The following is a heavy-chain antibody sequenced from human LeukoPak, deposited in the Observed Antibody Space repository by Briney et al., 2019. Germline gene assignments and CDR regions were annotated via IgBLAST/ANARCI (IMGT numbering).Heavy chain of an antibody. D-gene: IGHD3-10*01. J-gene: IGHJ4*02. Sequence: SETLSLAYTVSGGSISSYYWSWIRQPPGKGLEWIGYIYYSGSTNYNPSLKSRVTISVDTSKNQFSLKLSSVTAADTAVYYCARAVLRDYGSGRGVFDYWGQGTLVTVSS. CDR2: IYYSGST. V-gene: IGHV4-59*01. CDR3: ARAVLRDYGSGRGVFDY. CDR1: GGSISSYY.